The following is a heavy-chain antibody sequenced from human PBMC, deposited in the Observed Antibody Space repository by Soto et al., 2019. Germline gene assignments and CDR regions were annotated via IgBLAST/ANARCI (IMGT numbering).Heavy chain of an antibody. CDR1: GFTFSSYG. J-gene: IGHJ3*02. CDR2: IWYDGSNK. Sequence: QVQLVESGGGVVQPGRSLRLSCAASGFTFSSYGMHWVRQAPGKGLEWVAVIWYDGSNKYYADSVKGRFTISRDNSKNTLYLQMNSLRADDTDVYYCARDSPGRDTAMDNGPDAFDIWGQGTMVTVSS. D-gene: IGHD5-18*01. CDR3: ARDSPGRDTAMDNGPDAFDI. V-gene: IGHV3-33*01.